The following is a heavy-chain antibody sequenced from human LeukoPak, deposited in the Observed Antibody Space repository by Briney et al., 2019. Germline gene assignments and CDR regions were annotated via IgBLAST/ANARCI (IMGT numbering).Heavy chain of an antibody. D-gene: IGHD3-22*01. J-gene: IGHJ4*02. CDR2: IDYSQDT. CDR3: ARNGPHYYDKSGYLDS. V-gene: IGHV4-59*03. CDR1: GGSISGYY. Sequence: SETLSLTCTVSGGSISGYYWSWIRQPPGKGLEWIGNIDYSQDTNYNPSLRSRVTILVDKSRNQFSLKLNSVTAADTAVYYCARNGPHYYDKSGYLDSWGQGTLVTVSS.